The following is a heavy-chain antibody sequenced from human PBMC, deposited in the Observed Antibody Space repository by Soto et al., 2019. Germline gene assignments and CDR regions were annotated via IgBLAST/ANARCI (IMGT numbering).Heavy chain of an antibody. CDR1: GFTFNSYA. CDR2: ISGSGGST. CDR3: AKVLCGGDCYPLDAFDI. V-gene: IGHV3-23*01. D-gene: IGHD2-21*02. J-gene: IGHJ3*02. Sequence: GSLRLSCAASGFTFNSYAMSWVRQAPGKGLEWVSAISGSGGSTYYADSVKGRFTISRDNSKNTLYLQMNSLRAEDTAVYYCAKVLCGGDCYPLDAFDIWGQGTMVTVSS.